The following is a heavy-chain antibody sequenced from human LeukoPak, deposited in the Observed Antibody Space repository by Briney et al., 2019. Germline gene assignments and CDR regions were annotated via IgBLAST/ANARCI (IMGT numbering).Heavy chain of an antibody. D-gene: IGHD6-13*01. CDR2: ISWNSGSI. Sequence: PGRSLRLSCAASGFTFDDYAMHWVRQAPGKGLEWVAGISWNSGSIGYADSVKGRFTISRANAKNSLYLQMNSLRAEDTALYYCAKGYSSSWYFDYWGQGTLVTVSS. V-gene: IGHV3-9*01. CDR3: AKGYSSSWYFDY. J-gene: IGHJ4*02. CDR1: GFTFDDYA.